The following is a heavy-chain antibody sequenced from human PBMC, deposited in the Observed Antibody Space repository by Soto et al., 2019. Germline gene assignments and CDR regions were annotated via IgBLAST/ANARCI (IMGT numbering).Heavy chain of an antibody. J-gene: IGHJ4*02. Sequence: QPGGSLRLSCAASGFTFSSYAMSLVRQAPGKGLEWVSAISGSGVSTYYADSVKGRFTISRDNSKKTLYLQMSGLRAEDTAVYYCAKAGFGVPTGYWGQGTLVTVSS. D-gene: IGHD3-10*01. V-gene: IGHV3-23*01. CDR2: ISGSGVST. CDR1: GFTFSSYA. CDR3: AKAGFGVPTGY.